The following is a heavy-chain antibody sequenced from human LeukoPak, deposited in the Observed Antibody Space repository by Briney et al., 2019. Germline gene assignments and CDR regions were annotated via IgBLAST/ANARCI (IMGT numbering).Heavy chain of an antibody. CDR3: ARGGLRYAFDI. D-gene: IGHD4-17*01. V-gene: IGHV3-21*01. CDR1: GFTFSSYS. CDR2: ISSSSSYI. Sequence: GGSLRLSCAASGFTFSSYSMNWVCQAPGKGLEWVSSISSSSSYIYYADSVKGRFTISRDNAKNSLYLQMNSLRAEDTAVYYCARGGLRYAFDIWGQGTMVTVSS. J-gene: IGHJ3*02.